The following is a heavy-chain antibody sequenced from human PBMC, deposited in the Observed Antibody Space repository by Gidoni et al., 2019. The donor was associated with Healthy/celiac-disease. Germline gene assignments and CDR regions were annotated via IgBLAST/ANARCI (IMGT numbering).Heavy chain of an antibody. D-gene: IGHD2-2*01. J-gene: IGHJ1*01. CDR3: AKTPYCSSTSCQEYFQH. CDR2: ISYDGSNK. Sequence: QVQLVESGGGVVQPGRSLRLSCAASGFTFSSYGMHWVRQAPGKGLEWVAVISYDGSNKYYADSVKGRFTISRYNSKTTLYLQMNSLRAEYTAVYYCAKTPYCSSTSCQEYFQHWGQGTLVTVSS. CDR1: GFTFSSYG. V-gene: IGHV3-30*18.